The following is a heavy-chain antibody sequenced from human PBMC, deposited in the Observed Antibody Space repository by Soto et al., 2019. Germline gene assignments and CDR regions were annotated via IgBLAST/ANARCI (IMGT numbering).Heavy chain of an antibody. J-gene: IGHJ4*02. Sequence: GESLKISCEASGFTFSTYGMSWVRQAPGKGLEWVSAISGGGGVTYYADSVKGRFTISRDDSKNTLCLQMNSLRAEDTAIYYCARRLAATGRTFDYWGQGTLVTVSS. D-gene: IGHD6-13*01. CDR1: GFTFSTYG. V-gene: IGHV3-23*01. CDR3: ARRLAATGRTFDY. CDR2: ISGGGGVT.